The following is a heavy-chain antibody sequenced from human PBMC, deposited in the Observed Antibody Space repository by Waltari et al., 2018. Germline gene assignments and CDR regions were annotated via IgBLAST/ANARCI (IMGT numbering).Heavy chain of an antibody. D-gene: IGHD3-3*01. Sequence: QLQLQESGPGLVKPSETLSLTCTVSGGSISSSSYYWGWIRQPPGKGLEWIGSIYYSGSTYYNPSLKSRVTISVDTSKNQFSLKLSSVTAADTAVYYCARRELRFLEWLPLDYWGQGTLVTVSS. CDR1: GGSISSSSYY. V-gene: IGHV4-39*07. CDR2: IYYSGST. J-gene: IGHJ4*02. CDR3: ARRELRFLEWLPLDY.